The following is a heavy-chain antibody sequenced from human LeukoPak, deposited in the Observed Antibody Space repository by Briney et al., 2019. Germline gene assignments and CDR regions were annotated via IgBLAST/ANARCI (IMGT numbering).Heavy chain of an antibody. CDR2: IRYDGSNK. Sequence: GGSLRLSCAASGFTFSSYGMHWVRQAPGKGLEWVAFIRYDGSNKYYADSVKGRFTISRDNSKNTLYLQMNSLRAEDTAVYYCAKEGRCSSTSCSFDYWGQGTLVTVSS. CDR1: GFTFSSYG. J-gene: IGHJ4*02. D-gene: IGHD2-2*01. CDR3: AKEGRCSSTSCSFDY. V-gene: IGHV3-30*02.